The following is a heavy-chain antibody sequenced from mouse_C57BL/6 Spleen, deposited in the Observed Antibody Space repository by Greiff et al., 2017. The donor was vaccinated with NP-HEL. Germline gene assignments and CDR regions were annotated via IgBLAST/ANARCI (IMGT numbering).Heavy chain of an antibody. CDR2: IYPGSGNT. J-gene: IGHJ1*03. D-gene: IGHD1-1*01. V-gene: IGHV1-76*01. Sequence: VQLQQSGAELVRPGASVKLSCKASGYTFTDYYINWVKQRPGQGLEWIARIYPGSGNTYYNEKFKGKATLTAEKSSSTAYMQLSSLTSEDAAVYFCARSHYYGSSDLWYFDVWGTGTTVTVSS. CDR3: ARSHYYGSSDLWYFDV. CDR1: GYTFTDYY.